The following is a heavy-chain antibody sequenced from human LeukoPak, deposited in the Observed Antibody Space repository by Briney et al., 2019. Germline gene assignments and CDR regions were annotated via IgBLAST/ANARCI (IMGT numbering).Heavy chain of an antibody. CDR1: GYSFTSYW. D-gene: IGHD2-2*01. CDR2: IYPGDSDT. V-gene: IGHV5-51*01. Sequence: GESLKISCKGSGYSFTSYWIGWVRQMPGKGLEWMGIIYPGDSDTRYSPSFQGQVTISADKSISTAYLQWSSLKASDTAMYYCARRSSLHCSSTSCYDFDYWGQGTLVTVSS. CDR3: ARRSSLHCSSTSCYDFDY. J-gene: IGHJ4*02.